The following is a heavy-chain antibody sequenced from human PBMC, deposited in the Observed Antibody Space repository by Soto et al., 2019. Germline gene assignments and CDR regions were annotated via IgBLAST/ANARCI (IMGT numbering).Heavy chain of an antibody. V-gene: IGHV3-64D*06. J-gene: IGHJ4*02. CDR1: GFTFSSYA. D-gene: IGHD3-10*01. CDR3: VKIRPIAGLRGYGDY. CDR2: ISSNGGST. Sequence: GGSLRLSCSASGFTFSSYAMHWVRQAPGKGLEYVSAISSNGGSTYYADSVKGRFTISRDNSKNTLYLQMSSLRAEDTAVYYCVKIRPIAGLRGYGDYWGQGTLVTVSS.